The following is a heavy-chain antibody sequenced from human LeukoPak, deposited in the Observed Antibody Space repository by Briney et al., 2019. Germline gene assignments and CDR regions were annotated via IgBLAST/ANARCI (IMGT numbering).Heavy chain of an antibody. J-gene: IGHJ5*02. V-gene: IGHV1-24*01. CDR2: FDPEDGET. CDR1: GYTLTELS. CDR3: ATDGITRSQWEPPNWFDP. Sequence: ASVKVSCKVSGYTLTELSMHWGRQAPGKGLEWMRGFDPEDGETIYAQKFQGRVTMTEDTSTDTAYMELSSLRSEDTAVYYCATDGITRSQWEPPNWFDPWGQGTLVTVSS. D-gene: IGHD1-26*01.